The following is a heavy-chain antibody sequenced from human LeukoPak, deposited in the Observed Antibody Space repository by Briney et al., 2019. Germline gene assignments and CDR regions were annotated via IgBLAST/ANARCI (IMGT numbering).Heavy chain of an antibody. CDR2: INHSGST. J-gene: IGHJ4*02. V-gene: IGHV4-34*01. Sequence: SETLSLTCAVYGGSFSGYYWSWIRQPPGKGLEWIGEINHSGSTNYNPSLKSRVTISVDTSKNQFSLKLSSVTAADTAVYYCASTPYSSSWYAIFDYWGQGTLVTVSS. CDR3: ASTPYSSSWYAIFDY. CDR1: GGSFSGYY. D-gene: IGHD6-13*01.